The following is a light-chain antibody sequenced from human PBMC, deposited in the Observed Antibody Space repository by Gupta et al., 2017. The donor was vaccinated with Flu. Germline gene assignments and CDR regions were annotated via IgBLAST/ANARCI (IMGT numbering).Light chain of an antibody. V-gene: IGKV1-5*03. Sequence: STSTLSVSVGDSVTITCRASKSVSSWLSWYQPKPGKAPKLLVYKASSLESGVPSRFSGSGSGTEFTLTISSLQPDDFATYYCQQYNSYRTFGQGTKVEIK. CDR2: KAS. CDR1: KSVSSW. CDR3: QQYNSYRT. J-gene: IGKJ1*01.